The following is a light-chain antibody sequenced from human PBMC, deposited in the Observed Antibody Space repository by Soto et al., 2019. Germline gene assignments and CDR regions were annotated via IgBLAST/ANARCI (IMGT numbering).Light chain of an antibody. CDR1: QNINNY. V-gene: IGKV1-33*01. CDR2: DAS. CDR3: QQYENLPT. Sequence: DIQMTPSPSSLSASLGVGVPITFQASQNINNYLNWYQQKPGRAPKLLIYDASNLEAGVPSRFRGSGSGTDFTFTISRLQPEDIATYYCQQYENLPTFGQGTRLEI. J-gene: IGKJ5*01.